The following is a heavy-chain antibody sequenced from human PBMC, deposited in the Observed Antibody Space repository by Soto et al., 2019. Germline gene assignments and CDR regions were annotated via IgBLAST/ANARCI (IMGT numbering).Heavy chain of an antibody. V-gene: IGHV1-18*04. J-gene: IGHJ4*02. CDR3: ARARSELPLTSPDY. CDR2: ISAYNGNT. D-gene: IGHD1-7*01. Sequence: GASVKVSCKASGYTFTSYGISWVRQAPGQGLEWMGWISAYNGNTNYAQKLQGRVTMTTDTSTSTAYMELRSLRSDDTAVYYRARARSELPLTSPDYWGQGTLVTVSS. CDR1: GYTFTSYG.